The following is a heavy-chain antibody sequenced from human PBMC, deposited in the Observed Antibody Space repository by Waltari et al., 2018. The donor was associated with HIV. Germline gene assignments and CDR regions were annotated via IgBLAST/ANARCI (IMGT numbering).Heavy chain of an antibody. CDR2: ISGSGGST. CDR3: AKFDRLTMIVVPHDAFDI. J-gene: IGHJ3*02. D-gene: IGHD3-22*01. V-gene: IGHV3-23*01. Sequence: EVQLLESGGGLVQPGGSLRLPCAASGFTFSSYAMSWVRQAPGRGLEGVSAISGSGGSTYYADSVKGRFTISRDNSKNTLYLQMNSLRAEDTAVYFCAKFDRLTMIVVPHDAFDIWGQGTMVTVSS. CDR1: GFTFSSYA.